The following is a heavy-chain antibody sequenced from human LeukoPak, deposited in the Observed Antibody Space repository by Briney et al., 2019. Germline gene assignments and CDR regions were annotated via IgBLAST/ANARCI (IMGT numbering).Heavy chain of an antibody. V-gene: IGHV3-64*02. Sequence: GGSLRLSCAASGFNFRSYARYWVRQGPGKGLKYVSGIGPNGASKYYADSVKGRFSVSRDNSKNTLYLQMGSLRLDDTGVYYCARDWGFDYWGQGTLVTVSS. CDR2: IGPNGASK. CDR3: ARDWGFDY. D-gene: IGHD3-16*01. CDR1: GFNFRSYA. J-gene: IGHJ4*02.